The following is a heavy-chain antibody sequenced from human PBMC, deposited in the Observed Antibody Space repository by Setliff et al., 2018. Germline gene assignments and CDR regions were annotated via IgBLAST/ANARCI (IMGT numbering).Heavy chain of an antibody. D-gene: IGHD5-12*01. CDR2: IYTSGRT. CDR3: ARESRFGYSGYDCAFDY. J-gene: IGHJ4*02. Sequence: SLTCTVSGGSIRSYYWSWIRQPPGKGLEWIGYIYTSGRTNYNPSLKSRVTISVDTSKNQFTLKVSSVTAADTAVYYCARESRFGYSGYDCAFDYWGQGMLVTVSS. V-gene: IGHV4-4*08. CDR1: GGSIRSYY.